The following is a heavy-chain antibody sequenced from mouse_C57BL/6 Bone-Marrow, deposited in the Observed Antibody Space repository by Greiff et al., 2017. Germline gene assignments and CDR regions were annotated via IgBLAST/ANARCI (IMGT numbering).Heavy chain of an antibody. V-gene: IGHV14-3*01. CDR3: ARRGVTVVAPYWYFDV. CDR1: GFNIKNTY. CDR2: IDPANGNT. Sequence: EVQGVESVAELVRPGASVKLSCTASGFNIKNTYMHWVKQRPEQGLEWIGRIDPANGNTKYAPKFQGKATITADTSSNTAYLQLSSLTSEDTAIYYCARRGVTVVAPYWYFDVWGTGTTVTVSS. J-gene: IGHJ1*03. D-gene: IGHD1-1*01.